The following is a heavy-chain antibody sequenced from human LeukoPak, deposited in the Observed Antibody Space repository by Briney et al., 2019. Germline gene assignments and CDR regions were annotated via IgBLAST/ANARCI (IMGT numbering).Heavy chain of an antibody. CDR1: GYTFTSYY. Sequence: GASVKVSCKASGYTFTSYYMHWVRQAPGQGLEWMGIINPSGGCTSYAQKFQGRVTMTRDTSTSTVYMELSSLRSEDTAVYYCARESGSSSSDYYYGMDVWGQGTTVTVSS. CDR3: ARESGSSSSDYYYGMDV. D-gene: IGHD6-6*01. V-gene: IGHV1-46*01. J-gene: IGHJ6*02. CDR2: INPSGGCT.